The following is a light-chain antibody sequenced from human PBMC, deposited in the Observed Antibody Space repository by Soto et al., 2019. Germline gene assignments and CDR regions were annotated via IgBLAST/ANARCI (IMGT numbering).Light chain of an antibody. J-gene: IGLJ2*01. CDR1: SGDIANNY. CDR2: KDD. CDR3: QSYYSSDVV. V-gene: IGLV6-57*04. Sequence: NFMLTQPHSVSESPGKTVSISCTRSSGDIANNYVQWYQQRPGSASTTVIYKDDQRPSGVPDRFSGSIDSSSNSAYLTISGLKTEDEADYFCQSYYSSDVVFGGGTKLTVL.